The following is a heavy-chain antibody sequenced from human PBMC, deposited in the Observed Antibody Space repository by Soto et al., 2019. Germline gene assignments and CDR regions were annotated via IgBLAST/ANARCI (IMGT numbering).Heavy chain of an antibody. J-gene: IGHJ2*01. CDR3: ARLRDYGDFPFAFDI. CDR1: GYTFTDYY. CDR2: INPNSGGT. V-gene: IGHV1-2*02. Sequence: QVQLVQSGAEVKRPGASVKVSCKASGYTFTDYYIHWVRQAPGQGLEWMGWINPNSGGTNYAQKFQGRVTLTRDTSITTAYLELSRLKSDDTAVYYCARLRDYGDFPFAFDIWGRGTLVTVSS. D-gene: IGHD4-17*01.